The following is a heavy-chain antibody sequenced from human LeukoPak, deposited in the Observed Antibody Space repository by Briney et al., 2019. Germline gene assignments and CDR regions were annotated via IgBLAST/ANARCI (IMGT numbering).Heavy chain of an antibody. J-gene: IGHJ4*02. CDR2: ISSSSTYI. D-gene: IGHD3-10*02. CDR1: GFTLSSYS. V-gene: IGHV3-21*01. CDR3: ARAPGSLFPH. Sequence: PGGSLRLSCAASGFTLSSYSMNWGRQAPGKGLEWVSSISSSSTYIYYADSVKGRFTISRDNAKNSLYLQMNNLRAEDTAVYYCARAPGSLFPHWGQGTLVTVSS.